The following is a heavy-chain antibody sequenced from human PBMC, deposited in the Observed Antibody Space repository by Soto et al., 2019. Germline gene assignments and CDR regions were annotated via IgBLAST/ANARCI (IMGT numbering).Heavy chain of an antibody. CDR1: GGSFSGYY. CDR3: ARVDIVTTNWFDP. Sequence: QVQLQQWGAGLLKPSETLSLTCAVYGGSFSGYYWSWIRQPPGKGLEWIGEINHRGYTTYNPSRKSRVTISVDTSKNQFSLKLSSVTAADTAVYYCARVDIVTTNWFDPWGQGTPVTVSS. J-gene: IGHJ5*02. CDR2: INHRGYT. D-gene: IGHD5-12*01. V-gene: IGHV4-34*01.